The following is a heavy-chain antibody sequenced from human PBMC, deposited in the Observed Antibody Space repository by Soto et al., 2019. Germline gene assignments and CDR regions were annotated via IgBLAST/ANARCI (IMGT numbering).Heavy chain of an antibody. CDR3: ASAGVAVSGTGYYYYYYMDV. V-gene: IGHV3-33*03. CDR1: GFTFSSYG. Sequence: PGGSLRLSCAASGFTFSSYGMHWVRQAPGKGLEWVAVIWYNRSNKYYADSVKGRFTISRDNAKNTLYLQMNSLRAEDTAVYYCASAGVAVSGTGYYYYYYMDVWGKGTTVTVS. CDR2: IWYNRSNK. D-gene: IGHD6-19*01. J-gene: IGHJ6*03.